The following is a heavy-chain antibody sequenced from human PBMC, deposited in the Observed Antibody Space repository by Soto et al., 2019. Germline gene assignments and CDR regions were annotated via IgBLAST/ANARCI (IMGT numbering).Heavy chain of an antibody. CDR3: ARDLWGYCGTDCYPLDV. D-gene: IGHD2-21*02. Sequence: SETLSLTCTVSGGSISSYYWSWIRQPPGKGLEWIGYIYYSGSANYNPSFKSRVTISVDTSKNQFSLKLNSVTAADTAVYYCARDLWGYCGTDCYPLDVWGQGTTVTVSS. CDR1: GGSISSYY. CDR2: IYYSGSA. J-gene: IGHJ6*02. V-gene: IGHV4-59*01.